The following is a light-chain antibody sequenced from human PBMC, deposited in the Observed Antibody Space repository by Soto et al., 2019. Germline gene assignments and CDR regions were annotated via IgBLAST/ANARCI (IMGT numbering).Light chain of an antibody. Sequence: EIVLTQSPGTLSLSPGEKATLSCRASQTIKSTSLAWYQQRPGQAPSLLIYGASSRATGIPDKFSGSGSGTDFTLTISRLEPEDCAVYYCQQYGSSPRTFGQGTKVEI. CDR1: QTIKSTS. J-gene: IGKJ1*01. CDR3: QQYGSSPRT. CDR2: GAS. V-gene: IGKV3-20*01.